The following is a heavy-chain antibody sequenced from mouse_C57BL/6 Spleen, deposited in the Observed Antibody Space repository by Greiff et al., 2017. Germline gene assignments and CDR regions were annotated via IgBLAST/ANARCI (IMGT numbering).Heavy chain of an antibody. J-gene: IGHJ4*01. Sequence: EVQLVESEGGLVQPGSSMKLSCTVSGFTFIDYYIAWVSQVPAKGLQWVANFIYDGSSTYYLSSLKSRFLISRDTAKNMLYLQMSSLKSEDTATYYCAREGYYGSRGAIDYWGQGTSVTVSS. CDR1: GFTFIDYY. CDR3: AREGYYGSRGAIDY. V-gene: IGHV5-16*01. CDR2: FIYDGSST. D-gene: IGHD1-1*01.